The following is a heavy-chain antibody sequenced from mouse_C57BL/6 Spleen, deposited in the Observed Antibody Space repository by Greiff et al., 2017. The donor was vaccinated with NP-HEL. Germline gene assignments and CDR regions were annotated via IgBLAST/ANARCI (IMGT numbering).Heavy chain of an antibody. Sequence: VQLQQSGPGLVAPSQSLSITCTVSGFSLTSYGVRWVRQPPGKGLEWLVVIWGDGSTNYHSALISRLSISKDNSKSQVFLTLNSLQTDDTAKYYCAPRFFYWGQGTLVTVSA. CDR2: IWGDGST. J-gene: IGHJ3*01. CDR3: APRFFY. CDR1: GFSLTSYG. V-gene: IGHV2-3*01.